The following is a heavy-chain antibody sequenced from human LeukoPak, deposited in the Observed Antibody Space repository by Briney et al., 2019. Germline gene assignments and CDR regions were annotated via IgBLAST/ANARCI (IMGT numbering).Heavy chain of an antibody. CDR3: ARGQYRRDY. J-gene: IGHJ4*02. Sequence: SETLSLTCTVSGGSISSSSYYWGWIRQPPGKGLEWIGSIYYSGSTYYNPSPKSRVTISVDTSKNQFSLMVTSVTAADTAVYYCARGQYRRDYWGQGTLVTVSS. V-gene: IGHV4-39*07. CDR1: GGSISSSSYY. CDR2: IYYSGST. D-gene: IGHD2/OR15-2a*01.